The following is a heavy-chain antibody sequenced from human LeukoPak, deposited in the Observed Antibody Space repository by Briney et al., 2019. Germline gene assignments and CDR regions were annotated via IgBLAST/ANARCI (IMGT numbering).Heavy chain of an antibody. J-gene: IGHJ4*02. CDR1: GLTVSSNC. CDR2: IYSGGST. V-gene: IGHV3-53*01. Sequence: GGSLRLSCAASGLTVSSNCMGWGRRVPGRGVERVSFIYSGGSTCYTDSVKGRFTISRDNSKNTLYLQMNSLRAEDTAVYYCARRAGDYSHPYDYCGEGIQATVS. D-gene: IGHD3-22*01. CDR3: ARRAGDYSHPYDY.